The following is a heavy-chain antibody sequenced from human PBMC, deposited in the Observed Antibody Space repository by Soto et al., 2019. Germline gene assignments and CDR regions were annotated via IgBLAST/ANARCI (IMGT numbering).Heavy chain of an antibody. CDR3: ARDVSNWGSSSYFDY. D-gene: IGHD6-6*01. Sequence: GASVKVSCKASGYTFTSYGISWVRQAPGQGLEWMGWISAYNGNTSYAQKLQGRVTMTTDTSTSTAYMELRSLRSDDTAVYYCARDVSNWGSSSYFDYWGQGTLVTVSS. CDR1: GYTFTSYG. J-gene: IGHJ4*02. V-gene: IGHV1-18*01. CDR2: ISAYNGNT.